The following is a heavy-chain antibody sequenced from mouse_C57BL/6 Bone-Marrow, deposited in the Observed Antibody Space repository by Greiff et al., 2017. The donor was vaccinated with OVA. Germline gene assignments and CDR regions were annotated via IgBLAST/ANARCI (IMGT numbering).Heavy chain of an antibody. D-gene: IGHD1-1*01. V-gene: IGHV2-9-1*01. CDR1: GFSLTSYA. Sequence: VKLVESGPGLVAPSQSLSITCTVSGFSLTSYAISWVRQPPGKGLEWLGVIWTGGGTNYNSALKSRLSISKDNSKSQVFLKMNSLQTDDTARYYCARNRPFITTVVSDWYFDVWGTGTTVTVSS. J-gene: IGHJ1*03. CDR2: IWTGGGT. CDR3: ARNRPFITTVVSDWYFDV.